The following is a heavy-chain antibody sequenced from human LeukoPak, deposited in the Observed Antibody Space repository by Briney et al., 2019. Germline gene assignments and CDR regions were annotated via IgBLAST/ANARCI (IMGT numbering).Heavy chain of an antibody. CDR2: INHSGST. Sequence: KPSETLSLTCTVSGVSISSYYWSWLRQPPGKGREWIGEINHSGSTNYNPSLKSRVTISVDTSKNQFSLKLSSVTAADTAVYYCARLRRVYSSRDYYYMDVWGKGTTVTISS. CDR3: ARLRRVYSSRDYYYMDV. CDR1: GVSISSYY. D-gene: IGHD6-13*01. V-gene: IGHV4-34*01. J-gene: IGHJ6*03.